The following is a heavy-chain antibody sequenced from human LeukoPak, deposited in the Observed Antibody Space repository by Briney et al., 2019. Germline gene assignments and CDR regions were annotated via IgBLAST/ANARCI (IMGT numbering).Heavy chain of an antibody. D-gene: IGHD5-18*01. CDR2: IGTSNAGA. V-gene: IGHV3-23*01. Sequence: GGSLRLSCAASGFTSSSSTMSWVRQAPGKGLEWVSTIGTSNAGAYYADSVKGRFTISRDNPRNTLYLHMTSLRAEDTAIYYCAKHLHLWASFDSWGQGTLVTVSS. CDR3: AKHLHLWASFDS. CDR1: GFTSSSST. J-gene: IGHJ4*02.